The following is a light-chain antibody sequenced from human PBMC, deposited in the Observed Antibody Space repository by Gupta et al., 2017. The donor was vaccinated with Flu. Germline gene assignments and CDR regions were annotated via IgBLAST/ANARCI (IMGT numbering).Light chain of an antibody. Sequence: SVLTQPPSASGTPGQWVAISCSGSTSNIGSNDVFWYLQLPGAAPTCLMHKDKQRRTGVPDRFSGSKSGTSASVAVNGLQAEDEGDYYCVGWDDSRNGRVFGGGTKLTVL. V-gene: IGLV1-47*01. CDR2: KDK. CDR1: TSNIGSND. J-gene: IGLJ3*02. CDR3: VGWDDSRNGRV.